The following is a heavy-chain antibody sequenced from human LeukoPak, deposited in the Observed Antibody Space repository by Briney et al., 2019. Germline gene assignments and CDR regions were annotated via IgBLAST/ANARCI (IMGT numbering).Heavy chain of an antibody. Sequence: QPGGSLRLSCAASGFAFSSYWMSWVRQAPGKGLEWVANANQAGSDKYYMDSVNGRFTISRGNAENSLYLQMNSLRAEDTAVYFCARGVFATGWYPDNFDYWGQGILVTVSS. CDR2: ANQAGSDK. J-gene: IGHJ4*02. D-gene: IGHD6-19*01. CDR1: GFAFSSYW. V-gene: IGHV3-7*01. CDR3: ARGVFATGWYPDNFDY.